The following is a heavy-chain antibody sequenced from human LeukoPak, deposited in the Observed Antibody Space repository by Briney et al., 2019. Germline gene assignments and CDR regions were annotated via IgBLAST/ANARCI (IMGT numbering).Heavy chain of an antibody. CDR3: ARDKGLYYFDY. J-gene: IGHJ4*02. CDR2: IYYSGST. V-gene: IGHV4-59*01. Sequence: PSETPSLTCTVSGGSISSYYWSWIRQPPGKGLEWIGYIYYSGSTNYNPSLKSRVTISVDTSKNQFSLKLSSVTAADTAVYYCARDKGLYYFDYWGQGTLVTVSS. CDR1: GGSISSYY.